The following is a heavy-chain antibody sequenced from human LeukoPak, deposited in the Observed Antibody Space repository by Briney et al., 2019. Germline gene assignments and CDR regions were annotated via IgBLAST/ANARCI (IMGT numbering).Heavy chain of an antibody. CDR1: GGTFSSYA. CDR2: IIPIFGTA. D-gene: IGHD1-26*01. V-gene: IGHV1-69*13. J-gene: IGHJ4*02. CDR3: AKGGQWELLTPYYFDY. Sequence: SVKVFCKASGGTFSSYAISWVRQAPGQGLEWMGGIIPIFGTANYAQKFQGRVTITADESTSTAYMELSSLRSEDTAVYYCAKGGQWELLTPYYFDYWGQGTLVTVSS.